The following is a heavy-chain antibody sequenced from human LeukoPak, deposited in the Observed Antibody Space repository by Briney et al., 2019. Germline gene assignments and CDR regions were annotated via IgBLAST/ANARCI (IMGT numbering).Heavy chain of an antibody. CDR1: GGSISSYY. Sequence: PSETLSLTCTVSGGSISSYYWSWLRQPPGKGLEWIGYIYYSGSTNYNPSLKSRVTISVDTSKNQFSLKLSSVTAADTAVYYCARLNGIAAAGTAYYGMDVWGQGTTVTVSS. V-gene: IGHV4-59*01. D-gene: IGHD6-13*01. CDR3: ARLNGIAAAGTAYYGMDV. J-gene: IGHJ6*02. CDR2: IYYSGST.